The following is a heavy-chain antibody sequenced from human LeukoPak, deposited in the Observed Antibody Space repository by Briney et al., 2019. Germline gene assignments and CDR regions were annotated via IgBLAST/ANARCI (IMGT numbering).Heavy chain of an antibody. Sequence: ASVKVSCTASGYTFTIYGISWVRQAPGQGLEWMGWISTYNVNTNYTQKLHGRVTMNTATSTSTAYMEPRGLTSADTAVYSCARGPAPDYWGQGTLVTVSS. CDR3: ARGPAPDY. D-gene: IGHD2-2*01. V-gene: IGHV1-18*04. CDR2: ISTYNVNT. J-gene: IGHJ4*02. CDR1: GYTFTIYG.